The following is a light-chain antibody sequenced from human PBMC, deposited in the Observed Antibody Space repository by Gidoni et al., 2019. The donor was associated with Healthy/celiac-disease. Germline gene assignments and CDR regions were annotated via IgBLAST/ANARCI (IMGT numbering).Light chain of an antibody. Sequence: DIEMTQSPSSLSASVGDRVTIACRASQSISSYLNWYQQNTGHAPKLLIYAASSLQSGVTASVSGCVFGTDCTLTFSSLQPEYFSTYYCQQGYRAPCMFGQCISVEI. CDR3: QQGYRAPCM. V-gene: IGKV1-39*01. CDR1: QSISSY. J-gene: IGKJ1*01. CDR2: AAS.